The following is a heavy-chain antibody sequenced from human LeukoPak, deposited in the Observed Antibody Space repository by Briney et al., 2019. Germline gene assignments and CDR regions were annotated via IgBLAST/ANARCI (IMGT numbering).Heavy chain of an antibody. V-gene: IGHV4-39*07. CDR3: ARVVWFGENRTYYFDY. J-gene: IGHJ4*02. CDR2: IFYSGST. D-gene: IGHD3-10*01. Sequence: SETLSLTCTVSGGSISTSNYYWGWIRQPPGKGLEWIGNIFYSGSTYYSPSLESRVTISVDTSKNQFSLKLSSVTAADTAVYYCARVVWFGENRTYYFDYWGQGTLVTVSS. CDR1: GGSISTSNYY.